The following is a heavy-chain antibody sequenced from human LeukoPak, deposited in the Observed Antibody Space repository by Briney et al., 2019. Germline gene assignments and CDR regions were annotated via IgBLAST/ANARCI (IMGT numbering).Heavy chain of an antibody. V-gene: IGHV3-11*01. Sequence: PGGSLRLSCAASGFTFSDYYMSWIRQAPGKGLGWVSYILDSGRTIYYADSVKGRFTISRDNAKNSLYLQMNSLGAEEPAVYYGARDGVGDWEYLDYWGERTLVTVSS. D-gene: IGHD1-26*01. CDR2: ILDSGRTI. CDR1: GFTFSDYY. J-gene: IGHJ4*02. CDR3: ARDGVGDWEYLDY.